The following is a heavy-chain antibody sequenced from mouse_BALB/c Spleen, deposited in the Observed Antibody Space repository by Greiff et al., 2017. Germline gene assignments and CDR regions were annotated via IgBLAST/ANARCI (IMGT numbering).Heavy chain of an antibody. CDR3: ARGEAQAMDY. CDR2: INPGSGGT. CDR1: GYAFTNYL. D-gene: IGHD3-1*01. V-gene: IGHV1-54*01. Sequence: QVQLQQTGAELVRPGTSVKVSCKASGYAFTNYLIKWVKQRPGQGLEWIGVINPGSGGTNYNEKFKGKATLTADKSSSTAYMQLSSLTSDDSAVYFCARGEAQAMDYWGQGTSVTDSA. J-gene: IGHJ4*01.